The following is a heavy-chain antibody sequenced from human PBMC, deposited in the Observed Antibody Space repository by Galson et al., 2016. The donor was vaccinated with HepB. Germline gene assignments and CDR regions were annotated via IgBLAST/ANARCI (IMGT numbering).Heavy chain of an antibody. J-gene: IGHJ6*01. CDR2: INSDGSST. D-gene: IGHD3-10*01. V-gene: IGHV3-74*01. CDR3: ASAGVIPYYYYGMDV. CDR1: GFTFTSYW. Sequence: SLRLSCAASGFTFTSYWIHWVRQVPGEGLVWVSRINSDGSSTDYADSVKGRFTISRDNAKNTVYLHMNSLRVEDTAVDYCASAGVIPYYYYGMDVWGQGTMVIVSS.